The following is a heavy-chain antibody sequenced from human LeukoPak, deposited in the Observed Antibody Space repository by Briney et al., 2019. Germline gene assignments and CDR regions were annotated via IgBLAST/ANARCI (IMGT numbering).Heavy chain of an antibody. V-gene: IGHV3-11*01. CDR1: GFTFRDYD. J-gene: IGHJ4*02. Sequence: GGSLRLSCAASGFTFRDYDMTWIRQAPGKGLEWVSYISSSDRTIYNAESVKGRFTISRDNAKNSLYLQMNSLRAEDTAVYYCARAPTYGSGSSFDYWGQGTLVTVSS. CDR2: ISSSDRTI. D-gene: IGHD3-10*01. CDR3: ARAPTYGSGSSFDY.